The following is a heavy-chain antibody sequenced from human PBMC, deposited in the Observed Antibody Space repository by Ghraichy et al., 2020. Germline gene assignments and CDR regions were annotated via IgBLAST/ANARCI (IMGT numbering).Heavy chain of an antibody. D-gene: IGHD6-19*01. V-gene: IGHV3-33*01. J-gene: IGHJ4*02. CDR2: IWSDGSHK. Sequence: LTCAASGFDFTTHAMHWVRQAPGKGLEWVAMIWSDGSHKHYPDSVKGRFTIYRDNSKDTVYLEINSLRAEDSAMYYCTRDPPGSGWSFDCWGQGSLVTVSS. CDR1: GFDFTTHA. CDR3: TRDPPGSGWSFDC.